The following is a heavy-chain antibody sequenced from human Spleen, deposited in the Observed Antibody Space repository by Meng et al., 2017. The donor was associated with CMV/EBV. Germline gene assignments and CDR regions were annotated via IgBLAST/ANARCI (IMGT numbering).Heavy chain of an antibody. Sequence: GESLKISCAASGFTFSTNWMHWDRQSPTKGLEWDPYISGDGSSTTNADPVKGRFTVTRDNAKKTPYLQMNSLRVEDTAMYYCATEKYADYDWYFDPWGRGTPVTVSS. V-gene: IGHV3-74*01. CDR2: ISGDGSST. D-gene: IGHD4-17*01. CDR3: ATEKYADYDWYFDP. J-gene: IGHJ2*01. CDR1: GFTFSTNW.